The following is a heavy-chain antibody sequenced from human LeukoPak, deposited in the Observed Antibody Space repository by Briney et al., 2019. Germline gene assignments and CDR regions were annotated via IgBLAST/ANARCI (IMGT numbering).Heavy chain of an antibody. D-gene: IGHD3-10*01. V-gene: IGHV1-8*01. J-gene: IGHJ6*03. CDR3: AIRYGTREKYYYYSMDV. Sequence: ASVKVSCKASGYTFTSYDINRVRQATGQGLEWVGWMNPNGGNTGYAQKFQGRVTMTMNTSISTAYLELNILSSEDTAAYYCAIRYGTREKYYYYSMDVWGKGTTVTASS. CDR2: MNPNGGNT. CDR1: GYTFTSYD.